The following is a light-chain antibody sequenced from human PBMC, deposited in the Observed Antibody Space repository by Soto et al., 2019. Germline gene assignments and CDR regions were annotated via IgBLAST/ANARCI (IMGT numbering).Light chain of an antibody. CDR2: KVS. V-gene: IGKV2-30*01. CDR1: QSLVYSDVNIY. CDR3: MQCSHWPPT. Sequence: DVVVTQSPLSLPVTLGQPASISCRSSQSLVYSDVNIYLNWFQQRPGQSPRRLIYKVSNRDSGVPDRFIGSGSGTDFTVRISRVEAEDVGIYYCMQCSHWPPTFGHGTKVEIK. J-gene: IGKJ1*01.